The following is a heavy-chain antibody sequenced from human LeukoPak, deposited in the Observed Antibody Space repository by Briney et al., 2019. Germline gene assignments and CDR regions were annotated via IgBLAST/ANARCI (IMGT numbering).Heavy chain of an antibody. CDR3: ARDKGSMVRGVIITEGVSVPFDY. CDR1: GYTFTIYG. V-gene: IGHV1-18*01. J-gene: IGHJ4*02. Sequence: ASVKVSCKASGYTFTIYGISCVRHAPGQGLEWMGWSSAYNGNTNYAQKLPGRVTMTTDTSTSTAYMELRSLRSDDTAVYYCARDKGSMVRGVIITEGVSVPFDYWGQGTLVTVSS. CDR2: SSAYNGNT. D-gene: IGHD3-10*01.